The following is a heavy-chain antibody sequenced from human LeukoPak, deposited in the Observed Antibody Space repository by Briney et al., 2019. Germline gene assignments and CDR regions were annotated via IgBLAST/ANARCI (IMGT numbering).Heavy chain of an antibody. Sequence: VASVKVSCKASGYTFTSYDINWVRQATGQGLEWMGWMNPNSGNTGYAQKFQGRVTMTRNTSISTAYMELSSLRSEDTAVYYCAKGAVYHYGMDVWGQGTTVTVSS. J-gene: IGHJ6*02. V-gene: IGHV1-8*01. CDR1: GYTFTSYD. CDR2: MNPNSGNT. CDR3: AKGAVYHYGMDV.